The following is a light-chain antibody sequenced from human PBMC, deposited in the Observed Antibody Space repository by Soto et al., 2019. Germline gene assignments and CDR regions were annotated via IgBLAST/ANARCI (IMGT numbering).Light chain of an antibody. CDR3: QQYGSSPPLS. V-gene: IGKV3-11*01. Sequence: EIVLTQTPATLSLSPGEGAPLSCRASQSVSSYLAWYQQKPGQAPRLLIYDASNRATGIPARFSGSGSGTDFTLTISSLEPEDFAVYYCQQYGSSPPLSFGGGTKVDIK. J-gene: IGKJ4*01. CDR2: DAS. CDR1: QSVSSY.